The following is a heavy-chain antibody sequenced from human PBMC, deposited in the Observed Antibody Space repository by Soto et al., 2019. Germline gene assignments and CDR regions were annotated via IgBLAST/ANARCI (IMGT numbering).Heavy chain of an antibody. V-gene: IGHV3-64*01. Sequence: GGSLRLSCAASGFTFSSYAMHWVRQAPGKGLEYVSAISSNGGSTYYANSVKGRFTISRDNSKNTLYLQMGSLRAEDMAVYYCARGAVVAATRFDYWGQGTLVTVSS. D-gene: IGHD2-15*01. CDR1: GFTFSSYA. J-gene: IGHJ4*02. CDR2: ISSNGGST. CDR3: ARGAVVAATRFDY.